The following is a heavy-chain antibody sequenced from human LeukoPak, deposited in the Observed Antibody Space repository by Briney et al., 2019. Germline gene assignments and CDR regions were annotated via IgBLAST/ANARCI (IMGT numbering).Heavy chain of an antibody. CDR1: GYSFTSYW. CDR2: IYPGDSDT. V-gene: IGHV5-51*01. D-gene: IGHD3-22*01. CDR3: ARRSYYDSSGFGDAFDI. Sequence: GESLKISCKASGYSFTSYWIGWARQMPGKGLEWMGIIYPGDSDTRYSPSFQGQVTISADKSISTAYLQWSSLKASDTAMYYCARRSYYDSSGFGDAFDIWGQGTMVTVSS. J-gene: IGHJ3*02.